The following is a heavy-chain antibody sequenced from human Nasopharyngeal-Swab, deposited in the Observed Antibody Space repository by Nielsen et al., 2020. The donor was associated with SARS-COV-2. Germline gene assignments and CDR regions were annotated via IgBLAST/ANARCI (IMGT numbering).Heavy chain of an antibody. Sequence: SETLSLTCTVSGGSISSSSYYWGWIRQTPGKGLEWIGNIYYSGSTYYNPSLKSRVTMSVDTSKNQFSLKLSSVTAADTAVYYCAREAPPRPYSYGSGRYYGMDVWGQGTTVTVSS. CDR2: IYYSGST. J-gene: IGHJ6*02. D-gene: IGHD3-10*01. CDR3: AREAPPRPYSYGSGRYYGMDV. V-gene: IGHV4-39*07. CDR1: GGSISSSSYY.